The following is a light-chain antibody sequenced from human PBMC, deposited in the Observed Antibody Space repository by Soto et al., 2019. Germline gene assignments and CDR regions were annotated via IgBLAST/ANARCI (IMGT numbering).Light chain of an antibody. CDR2: KAS. Sequence: DVVMTQSPLSLPVTLGQPASISCRSSRSLVYSDGNAYLNWFQQRPGQSPRRLSYKASNRDSGVXAXXSGSGSGKDFTLQISRVEAEDVGVEYCMQATPWPPAFGRGTRVEIK. J-gene: IGKJ1*01. V-gene: IGKV2-30*01. CDR3: MQATPWPPA. CDR1: RSLVYSDGNAY.